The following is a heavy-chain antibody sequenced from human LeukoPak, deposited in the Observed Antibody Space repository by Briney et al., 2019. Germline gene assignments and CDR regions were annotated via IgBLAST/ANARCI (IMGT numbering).Heavy chain of an antibody. CDR3: AKGPNYFDS. V-gene: IGHV3-74*01. J-gene: IGHJ4*02. CDR1: GFSFSNYW. CDR2: MNSDGCAT. Sequence: GGSLRLSCAASGFSFSNYWMHWVRQAPGKGLVWVTRMNSDGCATYYADSVQGRFTISRDNAKNTLYLQMNSLRAEDTAMYFCAKGPNYFDSWGQGTLVTVSS.